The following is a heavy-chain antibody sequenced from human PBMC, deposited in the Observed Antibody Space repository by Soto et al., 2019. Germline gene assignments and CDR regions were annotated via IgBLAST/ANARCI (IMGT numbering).Heavy chain of an antibody. CDR3: TRRASSSFYHFDF. CDR2: IDPSDSYV. D-gene: IGHD2-2*01. J-gene: IGHJ4*02. V-gene: IGHV5-10-1*01. Sequence: GESLKISCQAAGYSFTAYWITWVRQMPGKGLEWMATIDPSDSYVDYSPSFRGHVTFSVDRSITTVYLQWNSLKASDSAMYFCTRRASSSFYHFDFWGQGALVTVSS. CDR1: GYSFTAYW.